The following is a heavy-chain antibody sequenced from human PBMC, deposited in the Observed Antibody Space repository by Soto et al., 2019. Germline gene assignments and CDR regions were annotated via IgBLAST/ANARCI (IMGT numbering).Heavy chain of an antibody. CDR3: ATAPGYWGPAPLDY. CDR2: IKSQTDGGTI. J-gene: IGHJ4*02. D-gene: IGHD7-27*01. V-gene: IGHV3-15*07. Sequence: PGGSLRLSCAVSGLTFSDAWMNWVRQAPGKGLEWVGRIKSQTDGGTIDYATPVKGRFTISRDDSKHTLYLQMSSLQTEDTAVYYCATAPGYWGPAPLDYWGPGTLVTVSS. CDR1: GLTFSDAW.